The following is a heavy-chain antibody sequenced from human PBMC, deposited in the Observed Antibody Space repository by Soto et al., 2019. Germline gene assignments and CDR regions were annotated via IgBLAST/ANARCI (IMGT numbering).Heavy chain of an antibody. D-gene: IGHD3-10*01. V-gene: IGHV4-59*08. J-gene: IGHJ6*02. CDR1: GGSISSYY. CDR2: IYYSGST. Sequence: PSETLSLTCTFSGGSISSYYWSLIRQPPGKGLEWIGYIYYSGSTNYNPSLKSRVTISVDTSKNQFSLKLSSVTAADTAVYYCARLGFYGSGPEDYGMDVWGQGTTVTV. CDR3: ARLGFYGSGPEDYGMDV.